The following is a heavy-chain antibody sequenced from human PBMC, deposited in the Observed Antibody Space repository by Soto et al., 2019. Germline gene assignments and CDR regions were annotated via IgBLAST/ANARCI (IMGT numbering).Heavy chain of an antibody. Sequence: GESLKISCEASGYSFITYWIAWVRQMTGKGLEWMGIIYPGDSDTRYSPSFEGQVIISVDTSKNQFSLKLSSVTAADTAVYYCARQSLDCSGGSCYTYYFDYWGQGTLVTVSS. J-gene: IGHJ4*02. V-gene: IGHV5-51*01. CDR3: ARQSLDCSGGSCYTYYFDY. D-gene: IGHD2-15*01. CDR1: GYSFITYW. CDR2: IYPGDSDT.